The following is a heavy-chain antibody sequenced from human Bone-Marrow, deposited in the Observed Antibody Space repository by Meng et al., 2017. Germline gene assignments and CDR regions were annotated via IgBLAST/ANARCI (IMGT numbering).Heavy chain of an antibody. CDR1: GDSVSSNSAA. CDR2: TYYRSKWYN. V-gene: IGHV6-1*01. Sequence: QTPSLTRAISGDSVSSNSAAWNWIRQSPSRGLEWLGRTYYRSKWYNDYAVSVKSRITIDPDTSKDQFSLQLNSVTTEDTDVYNCASSSYGPIPDDYWGQGTLVTVSS. CDR3: ASSSYGPIPDDY. D-gene: IGHD3-16*01. J-gene: IGHJ4*02.